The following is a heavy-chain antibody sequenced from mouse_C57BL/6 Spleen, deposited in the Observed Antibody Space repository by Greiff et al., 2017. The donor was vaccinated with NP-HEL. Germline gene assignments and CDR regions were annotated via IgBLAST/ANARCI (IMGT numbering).Heavy chain of an antibody. D-gene: IGHD1-1*01. J-gene: IGHJ2*01. CDR3: VRGAHYYGSSYGDY. Sequence: EVKLVESGGGLVQPTGSLKLSCAASGFTFNTYAMHWVRQAPGKGLEWVARIRSKSSNYATYYADSVKDSVTISRDDSQSMLYLQMNNLKTEDTAMYYCVRGAHYYGSSYGDYWGQGTTLTVSS. V-gene: IGHV10-3*01. CDR2: IRSKSSNYAT. CDR1: GFTFNTYA.